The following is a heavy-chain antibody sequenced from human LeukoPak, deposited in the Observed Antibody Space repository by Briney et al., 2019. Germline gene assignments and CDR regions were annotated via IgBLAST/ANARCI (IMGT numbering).Heavy chain of an antibody. V-gene: IGHV1-69*05. D-gene: IGHD2-2*01. CDR3: AMSSTSRPRYDNLFDY. Sequence: SVKVSCKASGDTFSSYAISWVRQAPGQGLEWMGGIIPIFGTANYAQKFQGRVTITTDESTSTAYMELSSLRSEDTAVYYCAMSSTSRPRYDNLFDYWGQGTLVTVSS. J-gene: IGHJ4*02. CDR2: IIPIFGTA. CDR1: GDTFSSYA.